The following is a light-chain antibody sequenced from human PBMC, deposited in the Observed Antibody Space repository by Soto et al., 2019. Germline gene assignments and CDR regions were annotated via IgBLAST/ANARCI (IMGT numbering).Light chain of an antibody. Sequence: AIRMTQSPSSFSASTGDRVTITCRASREISHSLAWYQQKPGKAPKLLISAASTLKRGVPSTSSGSGSRTDITLAISHLQAEDFATGCFQQYFSYQSLGQGTTGEVK. CDR1: REISHS. V-gene: IGKV1-8*01. CDR3: QQYFSYQS. J-gene: IGKJ1*01. CDR2: AAS.